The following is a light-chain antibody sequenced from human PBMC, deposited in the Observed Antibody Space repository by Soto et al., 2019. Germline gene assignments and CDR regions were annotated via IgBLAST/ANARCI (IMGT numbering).Light chain of an antibody. J-gene: IGKJ4*01. Sequence: DIQMTQSPSSLSASVGDRVTITCRASQSISSYVSWFQQKAGEAPRLLMYSASSLPSGVPSRFIGSGSGTDFTLTISSLQPEDFATYYCQQNYSPPLSFGGGTKVVI. CDR2: SAS. CDR1: QSISSY. V-gene: IGKV1-39*01. CDR3: QQNYSPPLS.